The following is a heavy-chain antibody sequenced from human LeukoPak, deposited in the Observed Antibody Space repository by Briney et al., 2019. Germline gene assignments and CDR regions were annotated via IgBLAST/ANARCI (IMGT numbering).Heavy chain of an antibody. CDR1: GYTSINYD. Sequence: ASVKVSCKASGYTSINYDIMWVRQATGQGLEWMGWMNSNSGNTGYAQKFQGRVTVTRDTSMSTAYMELSSLRFEDTAVYYCTRGRGGTIVRGYMDYWGQGTLVTVSS. CDR2: MNSNSGNT. CDR3: TRGRGGTIVRGYMDY. J-gene: IGHJ4*02. D-gene: IGHD3-10*01. V-gene: IGHV1-8*01.